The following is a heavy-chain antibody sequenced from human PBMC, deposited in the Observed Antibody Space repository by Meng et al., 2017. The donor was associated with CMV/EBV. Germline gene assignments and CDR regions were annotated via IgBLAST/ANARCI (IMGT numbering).Heavy chain of an antibody. CDR2: IRSKAYGGTT. Sequence: GESLKISCTASGFTFGDYAMSWVRQAPGKGLEWVGFIRSKAYGGTTEYAASVKGRFTISRDDSKSIAYLQMNSLKTEDTAVYYCTGGVLRFFCFDYWGQGTLVTVSS. D-gene: IGHD3-3*01. CDR1: GFTFGDYA. J-gene: IGHJ4*02. V-gene: IGHV3-49*04. CDR3: TGGVLRFFCFDY.